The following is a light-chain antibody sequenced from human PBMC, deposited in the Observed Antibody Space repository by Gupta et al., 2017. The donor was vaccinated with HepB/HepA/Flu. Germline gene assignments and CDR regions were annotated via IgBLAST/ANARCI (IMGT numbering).Light chain of an antibody. CDR1: QSINNW. V-gene: IGKV1-5*03. CDR3: QQYNSHPRT. J-gene: IGKJ1*01. CDR2: KAS. Sequence: DIQITQSPSTLSASVGDRVTITCRASQSINNWLAWYQQKPGKAPKLLISKASSLESGVPSRFSGSGSGTDFTLTISSLQPDDFATYYCQQYNSHPRTFGQGTKVEI.